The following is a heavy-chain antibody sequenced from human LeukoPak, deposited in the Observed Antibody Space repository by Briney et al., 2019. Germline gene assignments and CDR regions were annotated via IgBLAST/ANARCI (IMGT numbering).Heavy chain of an antibody. Sequence: ASAKVSCKASGYTFTSYGISWVRQAPGQGLEWMGWISAYNGNTNYAQRLQGRVTMTTDTSTSTAYMELRSLRSDDTAVYYCARGSWIQLPADAFDIWGQGTMVTVSS. CDR3: ARGSWIQLPADAFDI. V-gene: IGHV1-18*01. CDR1: GYTFTSYG. CDR2: ISAYNGNT. D-gene: IGHD5-18*01. J-gene: IGHJ3*02.